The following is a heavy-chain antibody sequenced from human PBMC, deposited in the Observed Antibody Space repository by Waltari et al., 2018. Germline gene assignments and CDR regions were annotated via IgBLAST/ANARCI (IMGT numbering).Heavy chain of an antibody. CDR3: ATSFRGKFDF. J-gene: IGHJ4*02. V-gene: IGHV3-23*01. CDR2: MTDAGGST. CDR1: GFTFSKSG. Sequence: EVQLLESGGGLVQPGGSLRLSCAASGFTFSKSGMTWGRQTPGKGLEWVATMTDAGGSTFYADSVKGRFAISRDNSKNTLYLQMSSLRAGDTAVYYCATSFRGKFDFWGQGTLVTVSS. D-gene: IGHD3-16*01.